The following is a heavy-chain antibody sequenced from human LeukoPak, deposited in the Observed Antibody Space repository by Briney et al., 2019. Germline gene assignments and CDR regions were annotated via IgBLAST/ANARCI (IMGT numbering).Heavy chain of an antibody. CDR2: IYYSGST. V-gene: IGHV4-59*01. D-gene: IGHD3-10*01. J-gene: IGHJ4*02. Sequence: SETLSLTCTVSGGSISNYYWSWIRQPPGKGLEWIGYIYYSGSTNYNPSLKSRVTISVDTSKNQFSLKLSSVTAADTAVYYCADSGIRGVLNFDYWGQGTLVTVSS. CDR3: ADSGIRGVLNFDY. CDR1: GGSISNYY.